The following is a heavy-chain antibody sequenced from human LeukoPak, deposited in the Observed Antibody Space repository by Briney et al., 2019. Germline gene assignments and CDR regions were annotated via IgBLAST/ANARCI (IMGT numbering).Heavy chain of an antibody. CDR1: GHTFTSSY. D-gene: IGHD2-2*02. V-gene: IGHV1-46*01. J-gene: IGHJ4*02. Sequence: ASVKVSCKASGHTFTSSYMHWVRQAPRQGLEWMGIINPSGGSTSYAQKFQGRVTMTRDTSTSTVYMEMSSLRSEDTAVYYCARGGPEYLSDYWGQGTLVTVSS. CDR2: INPSGGST. CDR3: ARGGPEYLSDY.